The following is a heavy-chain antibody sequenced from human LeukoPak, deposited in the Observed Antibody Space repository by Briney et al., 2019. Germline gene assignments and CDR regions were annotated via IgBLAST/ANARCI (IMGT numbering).Heavy chain of an antibody. J-gene: IGHJ4*02. V-gene: IGHV3-9*01. CDR2: ITWNSRVK. CDR1: GFTFDNFA. D-gene: IGHD5-24*01. Sequence: GRSLRLSCAASGFTFDNFAMHWVRQAPGKGLEWVSGITWNSRVKTYTPSVKGRFTISRDNAKNSLDLQMNSLRAEDTAVYYCAKGLDLPIDYWGQGTLVTVSS. CDR3: AKGLDLPIDY.